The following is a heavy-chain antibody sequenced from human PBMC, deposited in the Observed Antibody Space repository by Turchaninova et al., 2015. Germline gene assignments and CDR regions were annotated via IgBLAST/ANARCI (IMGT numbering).Heavy chain of an antibody. CDR1: GFSLSTRGVG. D-gene: IGHD6-13*01. CDR2: IYWDDDK. V-gene: IGHV2-5*02. Sequence: QITLKESGPTLVKPTKPLTLTCTFSGFSLSTRGVGVGWIRPPPGTALECVALIYWDDDKGYSPSLKSRCTIPTDTSKNQEVLIMTNMDPVDTATYYCAHLISSHLRDYWGQGTLVTVSS. CDR3: AHLISSHLRDY. J-gene: IGHJ4*02.